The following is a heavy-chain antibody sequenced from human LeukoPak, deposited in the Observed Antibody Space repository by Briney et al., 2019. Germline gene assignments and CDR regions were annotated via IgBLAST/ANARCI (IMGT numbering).Heavy chain of an antibody. D-gene: IGHD6-19*01. V-gene: IGHV4-31*03. J-gene: IGHJ4*02. Sequence: PSQTLSLTCTVSSGSISSSGYYCSWIRQHPGKGLEWIGCIYYSGSTYYNPSLKSRVTISVDTSKNQFSLKLSSVTAADTAVYYCAADSKSAVAGLVRFDYWGQGILVTVSS. CDR1: SGSISSSGYY. CDR2: IYYSGST. CDR3: AADSKSAVAGLVRFDY.